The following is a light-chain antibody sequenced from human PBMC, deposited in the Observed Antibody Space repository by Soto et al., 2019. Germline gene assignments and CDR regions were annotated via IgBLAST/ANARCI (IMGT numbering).Light chain of an antibody. CDR2: EGS. CDR3: CSYAGSSTFYV. V-gene: IGLV2-23*01. CDR1: SSDVGSYNL. J-gene: IGLJ1*01. Sequence: SVLTQPASVYGSPGQSITISYTGTSSDVGSYNLVSWYQQHPGKAPKLMIYEGSKRPSGVSNRFSGSKSGNTASLTISGLQAEDEADYYCCSYAGSSTFYVFGTGTKVTVL.